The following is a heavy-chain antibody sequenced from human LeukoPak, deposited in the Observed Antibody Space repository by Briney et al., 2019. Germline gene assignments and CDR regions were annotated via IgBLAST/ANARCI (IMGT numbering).Heavy chain of an antibody. CDR2: MNPNSGNT. Sequence: GASVKVSCKASGYTFTSNDINWVRQATGQGLEWMGWMNPNSGNTGYAQKFQGRVTMTRNTSISTAYMELSSLRSEDTAVYYCARGEYCSSTSCFPLLAGYYYYGMDVWGQGTTVTVSS. J-gene: IGHJ6*02. D-gene: IGHD2-2*01. CDR1: GYTFTSND. CDR3: ARGEYCSSTSCFPLLAGYYYYGMDV. V-gene: IGHV1-8*01.